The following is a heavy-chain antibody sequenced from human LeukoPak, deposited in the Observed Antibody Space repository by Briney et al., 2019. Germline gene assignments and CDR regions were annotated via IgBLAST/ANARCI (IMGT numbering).Heavy chain of an antibody. Sequence: SVKVSCKASGFTFTSSAVQWVRQARGQRLEWIGWIVVGSGNTNYAQKFQERVTITRDMSTSTAYMELSSLRSEDTAVYYCAEDLPSGFGEPGDYWGQGTLVTVSS. CDR1: GFTFTSSA. CDR2: IVVGSGNT. J-gene: IGHJ4*02. CDR3: AEDLPSGFGEPGDY. V-gene: IGHV1-58*01. D-gene: IGHD3-10*01.